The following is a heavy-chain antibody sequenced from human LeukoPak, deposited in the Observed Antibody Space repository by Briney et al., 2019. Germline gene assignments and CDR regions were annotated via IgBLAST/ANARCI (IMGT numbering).Heavy chain of an antibody. CDR1: GFTFRSYP. Sequence: GGPLTLPCAASGFTFRSYPMSGLPQAPGKGREGVSAISGSGGSTYYADSVKGRFTIARDNTTNTLYLQMNSLRAEDTAVNYCAKLGYSSGWYVFDYWGQGTLVTVSS. V-gene: IGHV3-23*01. CDR3: AKLGYSSGWYVFDY. D-gene: IGHD6-19*01. J-gene: IGHJ4*02. CDR2: ISGSGGST.